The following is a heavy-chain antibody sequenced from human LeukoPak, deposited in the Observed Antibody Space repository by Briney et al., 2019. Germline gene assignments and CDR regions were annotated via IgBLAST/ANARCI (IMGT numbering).Heavy chain of an antibody. V-gene: IGHV1-69*06. CDR1: GGTFSSYA. CDR3: ARARAAAGPSDY. J-gene: IGHJ4*02. D-gene: IGHD6-13*01. CDR2: IIPIFGTA. Sequence: SVKVSCKASGGTFSSYAISWVRQAPGQGLEWMGGIIPIFGTANYAQKFQGRVTITADKSTSTAYMELSSLRSEDTAVYYCARARAAAGPSDYWGQGTLVTVSS.